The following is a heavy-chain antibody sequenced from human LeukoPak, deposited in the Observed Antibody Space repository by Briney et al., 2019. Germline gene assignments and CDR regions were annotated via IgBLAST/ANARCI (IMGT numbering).Heavy chain of an antibody. D-gene: IGHD2-2*01. J-gene: IGHJ4*02. CDR2: IYTSGST. V-gene: IGHV4-4*07. CDR3: AGQYCSSTSCYDLDY. Sequence: SETLSLTCTVSGGSISSYYWSWIRQPAGKGLEWVGRIYTSGSTNYNPSLKSRVTMSVDTSKNQFSLKRSSVTAADTAVYYCAGQYCSSTSCYDLDYWGQGTLVTVSS. CDR1: GGSISSYY.